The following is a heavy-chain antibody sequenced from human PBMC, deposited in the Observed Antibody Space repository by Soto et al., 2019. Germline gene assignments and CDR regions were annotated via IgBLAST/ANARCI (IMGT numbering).Heavy chain of an antibody. CDR3: ARDLYDSSGYCPFDY. CDR1: GFPFSSYE. CDR2: ISGTGDSR. D-gene: IGHD3-22*01. V-gene: IGHV3-48*03. J-gene: IGHJ4*02. Sequence: GGSLRLSCAASGFPFSSYEMNWVRQAPGKGLEWISYISGTGDSRYYADSVKGRFAISRDNGKKSLYLQMNGLRAEDTAVYYCARDLYDSSGYCPFDYWGQGSLVTVSS.